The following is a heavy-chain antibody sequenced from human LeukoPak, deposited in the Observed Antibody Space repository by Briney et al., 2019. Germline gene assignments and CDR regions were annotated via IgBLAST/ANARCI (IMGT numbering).Heavy chain of an antibody. V-gene: IGHV3-23*01. CDR3: ADWNYVDY. CDR2: IGGSGGGTT. D-gene: IGHD1-7*01. Sequence: GGSLRLSCAASGVTFSRYAMSWVRQAPGKGLEWVSQIGGSGGGTTFYADSVKVRFTISRDDSKNTLYLQMNSLRADDTAVYYCADWNYVDYWGQGTLVTVSS. J-gene: IGHJ4*02. CDR1: GVTFSRYA.